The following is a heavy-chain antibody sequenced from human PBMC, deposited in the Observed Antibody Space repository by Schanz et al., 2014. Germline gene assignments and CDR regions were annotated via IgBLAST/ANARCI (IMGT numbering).Heavy chain of an antibody. CDR1: GFTFNNFG. V-gene: IGHV3-21*06. CDR2: ISSSSSYI. CDR3: VREVGAAAGLAWGLDY. Sequence: EVQLVESGGGLVQPGGSLRLSCAASGFTFNNFGMNWVRQAPGKGLEWVSSISSSSSYIYYADSVKGRFTISRDNAKSSLFLQMNSLRAEDTAVYYCVREVGAAAGLAWGLDYWGRGTLVTVSS. J-gene: IGHJ4*02. D-gene: IGHD6-13*01.